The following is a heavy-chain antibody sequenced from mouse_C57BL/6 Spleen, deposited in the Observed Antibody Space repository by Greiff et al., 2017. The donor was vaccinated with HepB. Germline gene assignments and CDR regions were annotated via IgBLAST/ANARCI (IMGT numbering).Heavy chain of an antibody. CDR1: GYTFTSYW. Sequence: VQLQQPGAELVKPGASVKMSCKASGYTFTSYWITWVKQRPGQGLEWIGDIYPGSGSTNYNEKFKSKATLTVDTSSSTAYMKLSSLTSEDSAVYYWARGDGKEAMDDWGQGTTVTVSS. CDR3: ARGDGKEAMDD. V-gene: IGHV1-55*01. J-gene: IGHJ4*01. CDR2: IYPGSGST. D-gene: IGHD2-3*01.